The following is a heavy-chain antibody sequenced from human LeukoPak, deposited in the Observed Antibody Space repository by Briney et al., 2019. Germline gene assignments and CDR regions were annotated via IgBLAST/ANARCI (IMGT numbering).Heavy chain of an antibody. CDR1: GYTFTSYA. CDR2: INPSCGST. CDR3: ARAAHQYYYDSSAGYEGADAFDI. Sequence: ASAKVSCKASGYTFTSYAMSWVRQAPGQGLEWMGIINPSCGSTSYAQKFQGRVTMTRDTSTSTVYMELSSLRSEDTAVYYCARAAHQYYYDSSAGYEGADAFDIWGQGTMVTVSS. D-gene: IGHD3-22*01. V-gene: IGHV1-46*01. J-gene: IGHJ3*02.